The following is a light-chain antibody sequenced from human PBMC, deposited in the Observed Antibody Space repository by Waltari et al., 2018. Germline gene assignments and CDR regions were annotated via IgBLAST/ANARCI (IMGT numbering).Light chain of an antibody. V-gene: IGLV1-40*01. CDR2: SGS. CDR1: NSNIGAPSD. J-gene: IGLJ1*01. CDR3: QSFDNALGAYV. Sequence: QSVLTQPPSVSGAPGQRVTISCSGSNSNIGAPSDVHWYQQLPGSAPKLLIHSGSQRPSDVPDRFSASKSGRSATRAIAGRQAEDGAVYYCQSFDNALGAYVFGTGTTVIVL.